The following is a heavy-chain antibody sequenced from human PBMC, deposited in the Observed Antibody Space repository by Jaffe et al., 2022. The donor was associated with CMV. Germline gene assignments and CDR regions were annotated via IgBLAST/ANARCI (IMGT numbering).Heavy chain of an antibody. D-gene: IGHD2-21*01. CDR1: GFTFSSYA. CDR2: ISGSGGST. J-gene: IGHJ5*02. CDR3: AKALPQHYLGWKGWFDP. V-gene: IGHV3-23*01. Sequence: EVQLLESGGGLVQPGGSLRLSCAASGFTFSSYAMSWVRQAPGKGLEWVSAISGSGGSTYYADSVKGRFTISRDNSKNTLYLQMNSLRAEDTAVYYCAKALPQHYLGWKGWFDPWGQGTLVTVSS.